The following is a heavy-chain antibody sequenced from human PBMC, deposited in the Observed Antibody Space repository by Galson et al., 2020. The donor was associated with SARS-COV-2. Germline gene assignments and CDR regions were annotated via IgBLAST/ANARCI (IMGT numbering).Heavy chain of an antibody. J-gene: IGHJ4*02. CDR3: ARAWVMITFVGAFFDY. Sequence: GESLKISCAASGFTFSSYAMHWVRQAPGKGLEWVAVISYDGSNKYYADSVKGRLTISRDNAKNSLYLQMNSLRAEDTAVYYCARAWVMITFVGAFFDYWGQGPLGTVSP. V-gene: IGHV3-30*04. CDR1: GFTFSSYA. D-gene: IGHD3-16*01. CDR2: ISYDGSNK.